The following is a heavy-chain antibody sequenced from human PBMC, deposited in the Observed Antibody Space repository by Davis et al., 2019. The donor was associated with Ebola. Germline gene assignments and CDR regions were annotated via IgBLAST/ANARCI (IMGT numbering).Heavy chain of an antibody. CDR2: ISGSSFYI. Sequence: GESLKISCAASGFTFSSYSMNWVRQAPGKGLEWVSSISGSSFYIYYADSVKGRFTISRDNAKNSLYLQMNSLRADDTAVYYCAGGKDSSGWYGDDAFDFWGQGTMVTVSS. D-gene: IGHD6-19*01. CDR1: GFTFSSYS. J-gene: IGHJ3*01. CDR3: AGGKDSSGWYGDDAFDF. V-gene: IGHV3-21*01.